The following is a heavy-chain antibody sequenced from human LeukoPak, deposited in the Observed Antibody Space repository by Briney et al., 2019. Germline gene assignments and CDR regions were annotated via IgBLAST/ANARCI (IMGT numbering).Heavy chain of an antibody. CDR3: ARDNYNWGNDY. CDR1: TYTFTDYY. Sequence: ASVEVSCTASTYTFTDYYMHWVRQAPGQGLEWMGWINPNSGVTNYAQKFQGRVTMTRDTSISTAYMELSRLRSDDTAVYYCARDNYNWGNDYWGQGTLVTVSS. CDR2: INPNSGVT. V-gene: IGHV1-2*02. J-gene: IGHJ4*02. D-gene: IGHD3-16*01.